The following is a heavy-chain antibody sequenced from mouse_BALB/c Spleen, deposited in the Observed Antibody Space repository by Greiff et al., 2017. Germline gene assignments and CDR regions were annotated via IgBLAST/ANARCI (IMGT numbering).Heavy chain of an antibody. D-gene: IGHD2-1*01. CDR3: AYYGNCRDY. CDR1: GYSFTSYW. Sequence: VQLQQSGPQLVRPGASVKISCKASGYSFTSYWMHWVKQRPGQGLEWIGMIDPSDSETRLNQKFKDKATLTVDKSSSTAYMQLSSPTSEDSAVYYCAYYGNCRDYWGQGTTLTVSS. CDR2: IDPSDSET. J-gene: IGHJ2*01. V-gene: IGHV1S126*01.